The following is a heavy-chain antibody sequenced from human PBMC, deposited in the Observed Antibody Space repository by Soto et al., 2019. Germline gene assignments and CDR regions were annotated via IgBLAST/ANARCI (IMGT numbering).Heavy chain of an antibody. CDR2: IYYSGST. V-gene: IGHV4-31*03. D-gene: IGHD2-15*01. Sequence: SETLSLTCTVSGGSISSGGYYWSWIRQHPGKGLEWIGYIYYSGSTYYNPSLKSRVTISVDTSKNQFSLKLSSVTAADTAVYYCASRAYCSGGSCHIDYWGQGTLVTVSS. CDR1: GGSISSGGYY. CDR3: ASRAYCSGGSCHIDY. J-gene: IGHJ4*02.